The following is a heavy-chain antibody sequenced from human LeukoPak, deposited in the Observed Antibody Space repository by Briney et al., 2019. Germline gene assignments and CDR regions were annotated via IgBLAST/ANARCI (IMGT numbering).Heavy chain of an antibody. J-gene: IGHJ4*02. CDR3: ARGHFGVVLDY. D-gene: IGHD3-3*01. CDR1: GFTVSSNY. Sequence: PGGSLRLSCAASGFTVSSNYMSWVRQAPGKGLEWVSSIRGDSTETRHADSLMGRFTISRDDAKKSLYLQMNSLRAEDTAVYYCARGHFGVVLDYWGQGTLVTVSS. CDR2: IRGDSTET. V-gene: IGHV3-21*01.